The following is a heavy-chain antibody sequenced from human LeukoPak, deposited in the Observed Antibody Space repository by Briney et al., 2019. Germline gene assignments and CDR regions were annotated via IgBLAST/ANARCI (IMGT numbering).Heavy chain of an antibody. D-gene: IGHD6-6*01. Sequence: PSQTLSLTCAVSGGSISSCGYSWSWIRQPPGKGLEWIGYIYHSGSTYYNPSLKSRVTISVDRSKNQFSLKLSSVTAADTAVYYCARRASSSAPPFDYWGQGTLVTVSS. CDR2: IYHSGST. J-gene: IGHJ4*02. CDR1: GGSISSCGYS. CDR3: ARRASSSAPPFDY. V-gene: IGHV4-30-2*01.